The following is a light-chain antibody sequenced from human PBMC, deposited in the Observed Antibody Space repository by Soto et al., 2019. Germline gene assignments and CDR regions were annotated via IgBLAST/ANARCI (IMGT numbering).Light chain of an antibody. CDR2: GAS. J-gene: IGKJ1*01. CDR3: QQYGSSPGT. Sequence: EIVLTQSPGTLSLSPGEGATLSCRASQTVSSSFLAGYQQKAGQAPRLLIYGASSRATGIPDRFSGSGSGTDFTLTITRLEPEDFAVYYCQQYGSSPGTFGQGTKVEIK. CDR1: QTVSSSF. V-gene: IGKV3-20*01.